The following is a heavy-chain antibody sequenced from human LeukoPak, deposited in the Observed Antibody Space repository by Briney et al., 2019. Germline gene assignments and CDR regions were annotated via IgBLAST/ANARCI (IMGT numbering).Heavy chain of an antibody. CDR3: ARGRYLYPHY. Sequence: GGSLRLSCAASGFTFSSYAMSWVRQAPGKGLEWASAISGSGGSTYYADSVKGRFTISRDNSKNTLYLQMNSLRAEDTAVYYCARGRYLYPHYWGQGTLVTLSS. J-gene: IGHJ4*02. CDR1: GFTFSSYA. D-gene: IGHD1-26*01. CDR2: ISGSGGST. V-gene: IGHV3-23*01.